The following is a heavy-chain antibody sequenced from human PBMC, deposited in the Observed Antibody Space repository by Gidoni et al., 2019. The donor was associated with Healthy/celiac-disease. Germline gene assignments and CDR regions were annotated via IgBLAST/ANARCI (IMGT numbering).Heavy chain of an antibody. J-gene: IGHJ5*02. CDR3: ARDRSVYDSSVEERPPNWFDP. CDR1: GGSISSSSYY. V-gene: IGHV4-39*07. CDR2: IYYSGST. D-gene: IGHD3-22*01. Sequence: QLQLQESGPGLVKPSETLSLTCTVSGGSISSSSYYWGWIRQPPGKGLEWIGSIYYSGSTYYNPSLKSRVTISVDTSKNQFSLKLSSVTAADTAVYYCARDRSVYDSSVEERPPNWFDPWGQGTLVTVSS.